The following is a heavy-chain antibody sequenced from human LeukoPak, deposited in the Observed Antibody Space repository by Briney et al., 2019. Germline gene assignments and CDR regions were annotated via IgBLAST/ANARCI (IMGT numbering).Heavy chain of an antibody. CDR3: ANVPVVSATGNPFDY. V-gene: IGHV3-23*01. CDR2: ISAIGSSA. J-gene: IGHJ4*02. CDR1: GFTFSTYA. D-gene: IGHD2-21*01. Sequence: PGRSLRLSCVASGFTFSTYAMSWVRQAPGKGLEWVSTISAIGSSAYYADSVKGRFTISRDNPKNTLYLQMNSLRAEDTAVYYCANVPVVSATGNPFDYWGQGTLVTVSS.